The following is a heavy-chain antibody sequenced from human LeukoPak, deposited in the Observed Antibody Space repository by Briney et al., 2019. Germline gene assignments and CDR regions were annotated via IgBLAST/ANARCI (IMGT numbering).Heavy chain of an antibody. CDR2: IYSGGST. V-gene: IGHV3-53*01. CDR3: ARGGRGSAAVVAPRSFDI. J-gene: IGHJ3*02. CDR1: GFTVSSNY. Sequence: GGSLRLSCAASGFTVSSNYMSWVCQAPGKGLEWVSVIYSGGSTYYADSVKGRFTISRDNSKNTLYLQMNSLRAEDSALYYCARGGRGSAAVVAPRSFDIWGQGTMVTVSS. D-gene: IGHD3-22*01.